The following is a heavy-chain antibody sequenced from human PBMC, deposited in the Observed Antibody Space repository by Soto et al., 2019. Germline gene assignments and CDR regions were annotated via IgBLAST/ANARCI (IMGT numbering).Heavy chain of an antibody. J-gene: IGHJ3*02. V-gene: IGHV3-30*04. CDR1: GFTFSSYA. Sequence: GGSLRLSCAASGFTFSSYAMHWVRQAPGKGLEWVAVISYDGSNKYYADSVKGRFTISRDNSKNTLYLQMNSLRAEDTAVYYCAREGGIVVVPAAIDDAFDIWGQGTMVTVSS. CDR3: AREGGIVVVPAAIDDAFDI. D-gene: IGHD2-2*02. CDR2: ISYDGSNK.